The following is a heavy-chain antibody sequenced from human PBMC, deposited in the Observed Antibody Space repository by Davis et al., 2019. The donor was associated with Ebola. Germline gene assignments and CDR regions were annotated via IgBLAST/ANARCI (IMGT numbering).Heavy chain of an antibody. CDR1: GGSISSYY. Sequence: MPSETLSLTCAVSGGSISSYYWSWIRQPPGKGLEWIGYIYYSGSTYYNPSLKSRVTISVDTSKNQFSLKLSSVTAADTAVYYCARQERYDFPAFDYWGQGTLVTVSS. CDR2: IYYSGST. CDR3: ARQERYDFPAFDY. J-gene: IGHJ4*02. V-gene: IGHV4-59*04. D-gene: IGHD3-3*01.